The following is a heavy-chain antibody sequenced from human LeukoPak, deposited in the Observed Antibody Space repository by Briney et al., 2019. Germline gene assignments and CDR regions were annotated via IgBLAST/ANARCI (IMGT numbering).Heavy chain of an antibody. CDR1: GYSFTSYW. J-gene: IGHJ4*02. D-gene: IGHD3-10*01. V-gene: IGHV5-51*01. CDR3: ARRYYYGSGSYPRGAFDY. Sequence: PGESLKISCKGSGYSFTSYWIGWVRQMPGKGLEWMGIIYPGDSDTRYSPSFQGQVTISADKSISTAYLQWSSLKASDTAMYYCARRYYYGSGSYPRGAFDYWGQGTLVTVSS. CDR2: IYPGDSDT.